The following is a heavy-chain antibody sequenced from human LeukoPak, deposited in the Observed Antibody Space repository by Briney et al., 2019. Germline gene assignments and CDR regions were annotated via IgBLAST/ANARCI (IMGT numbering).Heavy chain of an antibody. Sequence: GGSLRLSCAASGFTLSSTHMCWVRQAPGKGLEWVSVIYSGGAAYYPDPVKGRFTISRDLYKNTLYLQMNDLRAEDTAVYYCARVAVAYFDYWGQGTLVTVSS. CDR2: IYSGGAA. CDR1: GFTLSSTH. V-gene: IGHV3-66*01. D-gene: IGHD6-19*01. CDR3: ARVAVAYFDY. J-gene: IGHJ4*02.